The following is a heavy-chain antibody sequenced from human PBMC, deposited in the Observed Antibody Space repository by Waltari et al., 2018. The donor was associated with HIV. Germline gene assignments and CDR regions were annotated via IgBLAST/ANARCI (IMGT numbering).Heavy chain of an antibody. D-gene: IGHD4-4*01. CDR1: GFTFSSYW. CDR2: INSDGSST. Sequence: EVQLVESGGGLVQPGGSLRLSCAASGFTFSSYWMHWVRQAPGKGLVWVSRINSDGSSTTYADSVKGRFTISRDNAKNTLYLQMNRLRDEDTAVYYCVTFPINDHSNKRLGYWGQGTLVTVSS. V-gene: IGHV3-74*01. CDR3: VTFPINDHSNKRLGY. J-gene: IGHJ4*02.